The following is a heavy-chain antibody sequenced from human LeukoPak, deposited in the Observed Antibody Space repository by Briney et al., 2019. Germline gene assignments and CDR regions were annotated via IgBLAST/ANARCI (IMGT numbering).Heavy chain of an antibody. D-gene: IGHD6-19*01. CDR1: GFTFSSYC. CDR2: INSDGSST. CDR3: ARGGPWYSSGWHFDY. Sequence: PGGSLRLSCAASGFTFSSYCMHWGRQAPGKGLVWVSRINSDGSSTSYADSVKGRFTISRDNAKNTLYLQMNSLRAEDTAVYYCARGGPWYSSGWHFDYWGQGTLVTVSS. J-gene: IGHJ4*02. V-gene: IGHV3-74*01.